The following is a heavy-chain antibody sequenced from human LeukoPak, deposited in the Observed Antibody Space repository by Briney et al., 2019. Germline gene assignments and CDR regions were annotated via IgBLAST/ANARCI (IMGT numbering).Heavy chain of an antibody. CDR2: IKSKADGGTT. Sequence: SGGSLKISCAGSGFTFSNFWMSWVRQAPGKGLEWVGRIKSKADGGTTDYAAPVKGTFTISTDDSKTTLYMQMNSLKTEETAVYYCTTDQVCDYWGHGTLLTVSS. CDR1: GFTFSNFW. J-gene: IGHJ4*03. V-gene: IGHV3-15*01. CDR3: TTDQVCDY. D-gene: IGHD3-16*01.